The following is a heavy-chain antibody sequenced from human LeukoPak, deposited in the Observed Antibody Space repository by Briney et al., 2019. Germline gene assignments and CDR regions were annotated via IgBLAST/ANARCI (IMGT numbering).Heavy chain of an antibody. CDR2: ISYDGSNK. CDR1: GFTFSSYA. Sequence: GGSLRLSCAASGFTFSSYAMHWVRQAPGKGLEWVAVISYDGSNKYYADSVKGRFTISRDNSKNTLYLQMNSLRAEDTAVYYCARESSTGGMGVWGQGTTVTVSS. D-gene: IGHD2-2*01. J-gene: IGHJ6*02. CDR3: ARESSTGGMGV. V-gene: IGHV3-30-3*01.